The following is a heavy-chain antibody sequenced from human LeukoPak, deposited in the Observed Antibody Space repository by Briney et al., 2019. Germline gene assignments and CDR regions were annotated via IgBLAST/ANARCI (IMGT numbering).Heavy chain of an antibody. CDR2: ISWNSGSI. D-gene: IGHD3-10*01. Sequence: GGSLRLSCAASGFTFDDYAMHWVRQAPGKGLEWVSGISWNSGSIGYADSVKGRFTISRDNAKNSLYLQMNSLRAEDTALYYCAKDFREAYGSGSIAPDYWGQGTLVTVSS. CDR1: GFTFDDYA. CDR3: AKDFREAYGSGSIAPDY. J-gene: IGHJ4*02. V-gene: IGHV3-9*01.